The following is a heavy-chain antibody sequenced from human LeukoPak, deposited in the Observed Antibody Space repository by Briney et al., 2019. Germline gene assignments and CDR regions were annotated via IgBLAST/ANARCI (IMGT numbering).Heavy chain of an antibody. CDR3: ARGIAAAGTLWFDP. CDR2: IKEDGSET. Sequence: GGSLRLSCAASGFTFSQYWMSWVRQAPGKGLEWVANIKEDGSETYYVDSVKGRFIISRDNAKNSLSLQINSLRAEDTAVYYCARGIAAAGTLWFDPWGQGTLVTVSS. J-gene: IGHJ5*02. V-gene: IGHV3-7*01. CDR1: GFTFSQYW. D-gene: IGHD6-13*01.